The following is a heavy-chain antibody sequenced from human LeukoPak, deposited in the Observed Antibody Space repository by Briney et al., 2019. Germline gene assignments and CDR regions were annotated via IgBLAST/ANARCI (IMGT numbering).Heavy chain of an antibody. CDR2: INHSGST. D-gene: IGHD3-10*01. CDR1: GGSFSGYY. J-gene: IGHJ6*03. CDR3: ARLFKGVDFRAKHYYGSGSYYYYYYMDV. Sequence: PSETLSLTCAVYGGSFSGYYWSWIRQPPGKGLEWIGEINHSGSTNYNPSLKSRVTISVDTSKNQFSLKLSSVTAADTAVYYCARLFKGVDFRAKHYYGSGSYYYYYYMDVWGKGTTVTISS. V-gene: IGHV4-34*01.